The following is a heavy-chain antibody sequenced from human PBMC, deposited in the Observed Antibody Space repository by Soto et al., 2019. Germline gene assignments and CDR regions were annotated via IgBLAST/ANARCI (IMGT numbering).Heavy chain of an antibody. J-gene: IGHJ6*02. CDR2: IYPGDSDT. D-gene: IGHD6-6*01. CDR3: ARVAAPGLNYYHGMDV. Sequence: GESLKISCKGSGYSFTSYWIGWVRQMPGKGLEWMGIIYPGDSDTRYSPSFQGQVTISADKSISTAYLQWSSLKASDTAMYYCARVAAPGLNYYHGMDVWVQGTTVTVSS. CDR1: GYSFTSYW. V-gene: IGHV5-51*01.